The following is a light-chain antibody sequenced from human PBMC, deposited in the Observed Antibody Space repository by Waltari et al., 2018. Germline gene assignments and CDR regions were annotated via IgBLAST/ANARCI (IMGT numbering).Light chain of an antibody. Sequence: SCKASQSIVKYLTWYQRKPVQAPSLLIYHTSIRSTGIPDSFSGSGSETYFILTISRLDPEDFAVYYCQHYVRLPATFGQGTNVEIK. V-gene: IGKV3-20*01. CDR3: QHYVRLPAT. J-gene: IGKJ1*01. CDR1: QSIVKY. CDR2: HTS.